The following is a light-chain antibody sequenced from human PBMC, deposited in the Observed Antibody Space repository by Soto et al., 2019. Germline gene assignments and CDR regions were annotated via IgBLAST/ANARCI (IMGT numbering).Light chain of an antibody. CDR1: QTISTY. V-gene: IGKV1-39*01. Sequence: DIQMTQSPASLSASVGDRVTITCRASQTISTYLNWHQQKPGKAPKLLISAASSLQSGVPSRFSGSGSGTDFTLTISSLLPDDFATYYCQQSYSNPWTFGQETKVEIK. CDR3: QQSYSNPWT. CDR2: AAS. J-gene: IGKJ1*01.